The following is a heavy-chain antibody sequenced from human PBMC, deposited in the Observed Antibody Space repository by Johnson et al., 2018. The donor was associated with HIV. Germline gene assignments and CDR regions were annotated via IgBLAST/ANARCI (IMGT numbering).Heavy chain of an antibody. CDR1: GFTFSSYA. V-gene: IGHV3-30-3*01. J-gene: IGHJ3*02. CDR3: ARDRGYSGGDLGAFDI. D-gene: IGHD5-12*01. CDR2: ISYDGSNK. Sequence: VESGGGLVKPGGSLRLSCAASGFTFSSYAMHWVRQAPGKGLEWVAVISYDGSNKYYADSVKGRFTISRDNSKNTLYLQLNNLRAEDTAVYYCARDRGYSGGDLGAFDIWGQGTMVTVSA.